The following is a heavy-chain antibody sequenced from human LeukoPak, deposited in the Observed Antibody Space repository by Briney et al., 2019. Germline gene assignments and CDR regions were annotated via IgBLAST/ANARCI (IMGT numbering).Heavy chain of an antibody. D-gene: IGHD4-23*01. CDR3: ARDYGGSSPFDY. V-gene: IGHV3-48*03. J-gene: IGHJ4*01. CDR2: ISSSGSDI. CDR1: GFTFSNYE. Sequence: GGSLRLSCAASGFTFSNYEMHWVRQAPGKGLEWVSYISSSGSDIYYADSVKGRFTISRDNAKNSLYLHMNSLRAEDTAVYYCARDYGGSSPFDYWGQEPWSPSPQ.